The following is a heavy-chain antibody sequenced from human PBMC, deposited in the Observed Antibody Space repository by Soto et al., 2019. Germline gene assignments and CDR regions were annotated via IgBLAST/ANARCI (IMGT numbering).Heavy chain of an antibody. J-gene: IGHJ6*02. D-gene: IGHD3-22*01. V-gene: IGHV5-10-1*01. CDR2: IDPSDSYT. Sequence: PGESLKISCKGSGYSFTSYWISWVRQMPGKGLEWMGRIDPSDSYTNYSPSFQGHVTISADKSISTAYLQWSSLKASDTAMYYCAIDRDYYDSSGYLTHSFYYYYGMDVWGQGTTVTVYS. CDR1: GYSFTSYW. CDR3: AIDRDYYDSSGYLTHSFYYYYGMDV.